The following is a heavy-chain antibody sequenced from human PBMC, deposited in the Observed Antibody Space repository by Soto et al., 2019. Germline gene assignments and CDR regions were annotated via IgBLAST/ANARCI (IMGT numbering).Heavy chain of an antibody. V-gene: IGHV4-4*02. J-gene: IGHJ4*02. CDR2: IFHTGSA. D-gene: IGHD2-21*01. Sequence: QVQLQESGPGLMKPSGTLSLTCAVSGGSITSNWWSWVRQPPGKGLEWIAEIFHTGSANYKPSLMGRLTISMDKSRNHLSLNLNSVTAADTAVYCARHIAVSGTRGFDHWGQGTLVTVSS. CDR1: GGSITSNW. CDR3: ARHIAVSGTRGFDH.